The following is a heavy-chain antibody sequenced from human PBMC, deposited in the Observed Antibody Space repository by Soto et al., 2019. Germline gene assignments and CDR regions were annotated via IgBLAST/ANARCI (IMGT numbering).Heavy chain of an antibody. Sequence: SVKVSCKASGGTFSSYAISWVRQAPGQGLEWMGGIIPIFGTANYAQKFQGRVTITADEPTSTAYMELSSLRSEDTAVYYCAGGFGYDSSGYYPFDYWGQGTLVTVSS. CDR3: AGGFGYDSSGYYPFDY. V-gene: IGHV1-69*13. CDR2: IIPIFGTA. J-gene: IGHJ4*02. CDR1: GGTFSSYA. D-gene: IGHD3-22*01.